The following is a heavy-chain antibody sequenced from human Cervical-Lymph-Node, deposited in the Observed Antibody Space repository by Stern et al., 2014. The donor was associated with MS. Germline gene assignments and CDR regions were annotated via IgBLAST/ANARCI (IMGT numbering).Heavy chain of an antibody. CDR1: GASLTSHF. J-gene: IGHJ5*02. CDR2: IYYRGTT. Sequence: VHLVESDPGLLRPSATPSPTRTVSGASLTSHFWSWIRQHPGKGLEWVGYIYYRGTTNYTATLQGRAAISIDASKTQFSLRLSSVTAADTAVYYCARATDLWGQGTLVTVSS. V-gene: IGHV4-59*11. CDR3: ARATDL.